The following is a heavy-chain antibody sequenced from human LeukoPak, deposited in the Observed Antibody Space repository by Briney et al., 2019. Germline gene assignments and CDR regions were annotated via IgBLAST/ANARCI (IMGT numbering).Heavy chain of an antibody. V-gene: IGHV3-30*02. CDR1: GFTFSSYG. CDR3: AKAGGSSWDPFDY. Sequence: GGSLRLSCAASGFTFSSYGMHWVRQGPGKGLEWVAFIRNDGSHKYYADSVTGRFTISRDNSKNTLYLQMNSLRADDTAVYYCAKAGGSSWDPFDYWGQGTLVTVSS. D-gene: IGHD6-13*01. J-gene: IGHJ4*02. CDR2: IRNDGSHK.